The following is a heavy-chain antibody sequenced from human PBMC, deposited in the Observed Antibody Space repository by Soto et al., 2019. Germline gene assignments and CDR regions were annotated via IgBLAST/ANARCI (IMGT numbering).Heavy chain of an antibody. Sequence: QVQLVQSGAEVKKPGASVKVSCKASGYTFTSYGFSWVRQAPGQGLEWMGWISAYNGNTNYAQKLQGRGTMTTATSTSTAYMELRSLRSDDTAVYYCAREGRRPYYSYGMDVWGQGTTVTVSS. CDR1: GYTFTSYG. CDR3: AREGRRPYYSYGMDV. V-gene: IGHV1-18*01. CDR2: ISAYNGNT. J-gene: IGHJ6*02.